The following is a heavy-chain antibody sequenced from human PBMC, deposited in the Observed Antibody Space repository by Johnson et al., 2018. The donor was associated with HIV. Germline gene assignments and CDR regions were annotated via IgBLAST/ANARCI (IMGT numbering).Heavy chain of an antibody. Sequence: VQLVESGGGLVKPGGSLRLSCVASGFTFSDYYMTWVRQAPGKGLEWVSVIYSGGSTYYADSVKGRFTISRDNSKNTLYLQMNSLRAEDTAVYYCARGGVIHDAFDIWGQGTMVTLSS. J-gene: IGHJ3*02. CDR3: ARGGVIHDAFDI. CDR2: IYSGGST. D-gene: IGHD3-3*01. CDR1: GFTFSDYY. V-gene: IGHV3-66*02.